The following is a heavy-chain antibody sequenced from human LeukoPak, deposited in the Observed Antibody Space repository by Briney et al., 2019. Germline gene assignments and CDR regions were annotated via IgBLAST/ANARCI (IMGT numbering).Heavy chain of an antibody. J-gene: IGHJ3*02. CDR3: ARDYRVRGVVGAFDI. CDR2: VYSGGST. V-gene: IGHV3-53*01. Sequence: PAGSLRLSCAASGFTVSSNYMSWVRQAPGKGLEWVSVVYSGGSTYYADSVKGRFTSSRDNAKNSLYLQKTSLRAEDTAVYYCARDYRVRGVVGAFDIWGQGTMVTVSS. D-gene: IGHD3-10*01. CDR1: GFTVSSNY.